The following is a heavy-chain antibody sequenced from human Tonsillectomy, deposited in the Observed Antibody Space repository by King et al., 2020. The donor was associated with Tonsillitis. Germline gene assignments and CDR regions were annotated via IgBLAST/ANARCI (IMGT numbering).Heavy chain of an antibody. CDR1: GFTFSSSA. CDR3: ATYSGGYYSDY. Sequence: VQLVESGGGLVQPGGSLRLSCAASGFTFSSSAMSWVRQAPGKGLEWFSVISGSGGNTYYADSVKGRFTISRDNSKKTLYLQMNSLRAEDTAVYYCATYSGGYYSDYWGQGTLVTVSS. CDR2: ISGSGGNT. D-gene: IGHD2-21*01. J-gene: IGHJ4*02. V-gene: IGHV3-23*04.